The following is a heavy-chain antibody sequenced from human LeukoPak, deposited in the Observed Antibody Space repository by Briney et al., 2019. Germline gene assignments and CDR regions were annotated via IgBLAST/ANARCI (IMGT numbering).Heavy chain of an antibody. Sequence: GESLKISCKGSGCTFASYRIGWVRQMPGKGLEWMGIIYPGDSDTRYSPSFQGQVTISADKSISTAYLQWSSLKASDTAMYYCARPVSGLKSSGHKGGDAFDIWGQGTMVTVSS. CDR1: GCTFASYR. V-gene: IGHV5-51*01. D-gene: IGHD3-22*01. CDR2: IYPGDSDT. J-gene: IGHJ3*02. CDR3: ARPVSGLKSSGHKGGDAFDI.